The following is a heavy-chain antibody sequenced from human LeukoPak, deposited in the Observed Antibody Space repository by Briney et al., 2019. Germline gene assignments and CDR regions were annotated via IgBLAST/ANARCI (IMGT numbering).Heavy chain of an antibody. CDR2: IYTSGST. Sequence: SETLSLTCTVSGGSISSYYWSWIRQPAGKGLEWIGRIYTSGSTNYNPSLKSRVTMSVDTSKNQFSLKLSSVTAADTAVYYCARVGIVGAARNHYYYYMDVWGKGTTVTISS. J-gene: IGHJ6*03. CDR3: ARVGIVGAARNHYYYYMDV. D-gene: IGHD1-26*01. V-gene: IGHV4-4*07. CDR1: GGSISSYY.